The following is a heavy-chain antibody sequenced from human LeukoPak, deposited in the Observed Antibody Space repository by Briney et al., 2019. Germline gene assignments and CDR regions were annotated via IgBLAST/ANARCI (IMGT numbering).Heavy chain of an antibody. J-gene: IGHJ4*02. CDR2: IRYDGSNK. D-gene: IGHD4-17*01. CDR1: GFTFSSYG. Sequence: GGSLRLSCAASGFTFSSYGMHWVRQAPGKGLEWVAFIRYDGSNKYYAGSVKGRFTISRDNSKNTLYLQMNSLRAEVTAVYYCARQYGVTDYWGQGTLVTVSS. CDR3: ARQYGVTDY. V-gene: IGHV3-30*02.